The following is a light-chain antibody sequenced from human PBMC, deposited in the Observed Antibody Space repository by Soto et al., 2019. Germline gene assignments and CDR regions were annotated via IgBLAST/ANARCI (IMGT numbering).Light chain of an antibody. J-gene: IGKJ1*01. CDR2: GAS. V-gene: IGKV3-15*01. Sequence: EIVMTQSPVTLSVSPGERATLSCRASQSVGSNLAWYQQKPGQAPRLLIYGASTRATGLPAWFSGSGSETEFNLTISSLQSEAFAVYYCQQYGNRWTFGQGTRVEI. CDR3: QQYGNRWT. CDR1: QSVGSN.